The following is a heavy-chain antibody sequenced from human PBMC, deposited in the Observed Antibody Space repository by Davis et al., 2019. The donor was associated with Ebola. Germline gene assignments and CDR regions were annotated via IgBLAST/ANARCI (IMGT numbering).Heavy chain of an antibody. CDR2: IFYSGST. CDR1: GGSISSSSYY. Sequence: MPSETLSLTCTVSGGSISSSSYYWGWIRQPPGKGLEWIGSIFYSGSTYYNPPLKSRLTISVDTSKNQFSLKLSSVTAADTAMYYCARHRRLAVACIRPPYNWFDPWGQGTLVTVSS. V-gene: IGHV4-39*01. D-gene: IGHD6-19*01. CDR3: ARHRRLAVACIRPPYNWFDP. J-gene: IGHJ5*02.